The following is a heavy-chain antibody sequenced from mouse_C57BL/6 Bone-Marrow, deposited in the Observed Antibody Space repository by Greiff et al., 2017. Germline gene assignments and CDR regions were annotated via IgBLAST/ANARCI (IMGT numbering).Heavy chain of an antibody. CDR2: IYPGSGST. CDR1: GYTFTSYW. CDR3: ERTPPITAVVARYWYFDV. Sequence: QVQLQQPGAELVKPGASVKMSCKASGYTFTSYWITWVKQRPGQGLEWIGDIYPGSGSTNYNEKFKSKATLTVDTASSTAYMQLSRLTSEDSAVYYCERTPPITAVVARYWYFDVWGTGTAVTVSS. D-gene: IGHD1-1*01. V-gene: IGHV1-55*01. J-gene: IGHJ1*03.